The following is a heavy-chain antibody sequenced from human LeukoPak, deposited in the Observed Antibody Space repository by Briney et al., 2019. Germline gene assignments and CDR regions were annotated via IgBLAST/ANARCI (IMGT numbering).Heavy chain of an antibody. CDR3: ARVGFWSGYWFDP. CDR1: GGSISSGSYY. Sequence: PSETLSLTCTVSGGSISSGSYYWSWIRQPAGKGREWIGRIYTSGSTNYNPSLKSRVTISVDTSKNQFSLKLSSVTAADTAVYYCARVGFWSGYWFDPWGQGTLVTVSS. J-gene: IGHJ5*02. D-gene: IGHD3-3*01. V-gene: IGHV4-61*02. CDR2: IYTSGST.